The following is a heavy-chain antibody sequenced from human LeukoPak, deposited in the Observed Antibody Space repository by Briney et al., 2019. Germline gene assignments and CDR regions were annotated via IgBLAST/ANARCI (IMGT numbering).Heavy chain of an antibody. D-gene: IGHD5-12*01. CDR3: ARQGISGNAAFDY. V-gene: IGHV4-39*01. J-gene: IGHJ4*02. Sequence: PSETLSLTCTVSGGSISSSDYYWDWIRQPPGKGLEWIASISYSGSTYYNPSLKSQVTISVDTPKNQFSLKLSSVTAADTSVYYCARQGISGNAAFDYWGQGTLVTVSS. CDR1: GGSISSSDYY. CDR2: ISYSGST.